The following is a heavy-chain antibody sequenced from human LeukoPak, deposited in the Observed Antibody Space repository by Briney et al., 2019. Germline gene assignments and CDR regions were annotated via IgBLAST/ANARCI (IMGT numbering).Heavy chain of an antibody. CDR3: ARDGMIDAFDI. D-gene: IGHD3-16*01. CDR1: GFTFSSYW. J-gene: IGHJ3*02. V-gene: IGHV3-7*01. Sequence: GGSLRLSCAASGFTFSSYWMSWVRQAPGKGLEWVANIKQGGSEKYYVDSVKGRFTISRDNAKNSLYLQMNSLRAEDTAVYYCARDGMIDAFDIWGQGTMVTVSS. CDR2: IKQGGSEK.